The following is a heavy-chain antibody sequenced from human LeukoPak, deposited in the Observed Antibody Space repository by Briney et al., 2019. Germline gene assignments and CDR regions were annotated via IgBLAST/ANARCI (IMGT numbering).Heavy chain of an antibody. J-gene: IGHJ3*02. CDR3: ARLRADSSSYGSDDAFDI. CDR1: GFTFSDYY. D-gene: IGHD6-13*01. V-gene: IGHV3-11*01. CDR2: ISSSGSTI. Sequence: GGSLRLSCAASGFTFSDYYMSWIRQAPGKGLEWVSYISSSGSTIYYADSVKGRSTISRDNAKNSLYLQMNSLRAEDTAVYYCARLRADSSSYGSDDAFDIWGQGTMVTVSS.